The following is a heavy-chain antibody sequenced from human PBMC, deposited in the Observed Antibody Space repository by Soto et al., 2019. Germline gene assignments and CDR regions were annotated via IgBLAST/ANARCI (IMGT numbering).Heavy chain of an antibody. Sequence: GESLKISCKGSGYSFTSYWIGWVRQMPGKGLGWMGIIYPGDSDTRYSPSFQGQVTISPDKSISTAYLQWSSLKASDTAMYYCATATIYCSSTSCYPEKNAFDIWGQGTMVTVSS. CDR1: GYSFTSYW. CDR2: IYPGDSDT. J-gene: IGHJ3*02. V-gene: IGHV5-51*01. CDR3: ATATIYCSSTSCYPEKNAFDI. D-gene: IGHD2-2*01.